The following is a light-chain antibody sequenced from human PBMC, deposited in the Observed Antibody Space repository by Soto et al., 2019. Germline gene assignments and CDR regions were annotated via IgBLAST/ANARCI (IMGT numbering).Light chain of an antibody. Sequence: EIVMTQSPATLSVSPGERATLSCRASQSVSSNLAWYQQKPGQAPRLLIYGASTRATGIPARFSGIGSGTEFTLTISSLQSEDFAVYYCQQYNSWPYTFGQGTKLEIK. CDR3: QQYNSWPYT. CDR1: QSVSSN. V-gene: IGKV3-15*01. J-gene: IGKJ2*01. CDR2: GAS.